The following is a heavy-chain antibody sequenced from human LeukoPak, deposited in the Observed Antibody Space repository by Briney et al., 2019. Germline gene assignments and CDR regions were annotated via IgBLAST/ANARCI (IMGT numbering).Heavy chain of an antibody. D-gene: IGHD2-2*01. J-gene: IGHJ4*02. CDR3: AREYASLSWTDY. Sequence: PSETLSLTCAVYGGSFSGYYWSWIRQPPGKGLEWIGEINHSGSTNYNPSLKSRVTISVDTSKNQFSLKLSSVTAADTAVYYCAREYASLSWTDYWGQGTLVTVSS. CDR1: GGSFSGYY. V-gene: IGHV4-34*01. CDR2: INHSGST.